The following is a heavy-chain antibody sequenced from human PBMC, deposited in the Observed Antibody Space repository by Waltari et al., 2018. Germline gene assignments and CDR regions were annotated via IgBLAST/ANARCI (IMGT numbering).Heavy chain of an antibody. V-gene: IGHV3-7*01. J-gene: IGHJ5*02. D-gene: IGHD3-22*01. CDR2: IKQDGSEK. CDR1: GFTFSSYW. CDR3: AREPPYDSSGYYSNWFDP. Sequence: EVQLVESGGGLVQPGGSLRLSCAASGFTFSSYWMSWVRQAPGKGLEWVANIKQDGSEKYYVDSVKGRITISRDNAKNSLYLQMNSLRAEDTAVYYCAREPPYDSSGYYSNWFDPWGQGTLVTVSS.